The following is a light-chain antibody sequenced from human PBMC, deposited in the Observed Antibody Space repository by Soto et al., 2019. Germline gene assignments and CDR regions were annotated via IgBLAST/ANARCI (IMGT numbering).Light chain of an antibody. CDR3: QQHNGWPLT. Sequence: EIVVTQSPSTLSVSPLEGVTLSCRASQTVGQYLAWYQQKPGQAPRLLIYFASTRAIGIPGRFSGSGSGTEFTLTISSLQSEDFAVYYCQQHNGWPLTFGGGTKVDIK. CDR2: FAS. CDR1: QTVGQY. V-gene: IGKV3D-15*01. J-gene: IGKJ4*01.